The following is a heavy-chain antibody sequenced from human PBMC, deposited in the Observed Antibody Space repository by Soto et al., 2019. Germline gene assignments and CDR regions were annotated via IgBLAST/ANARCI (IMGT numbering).Heavy chain of an antibody. D-gene: IGHD3-10*01. V-gene: IGHV3-23*01. CDR2: ISGSGGST. Sequence: GGSLRLSCAASGFTFSSYAMSWVRQAPGKGLEWVSAISGSGGSTYYADSVKGRFTISRDNSKNTLYLQMNSLRAEDTAVYYCAKAPTGYGSGSYYPYYFDYWGQGTLVTVPS. CDR1: GFTFSSYA. J-gene: IGHJ4*02. CDR3: AKAPTGYGSGSYYPYYFDY.